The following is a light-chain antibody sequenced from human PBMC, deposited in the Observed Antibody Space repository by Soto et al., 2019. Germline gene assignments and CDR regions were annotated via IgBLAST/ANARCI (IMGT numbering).Light chain of an antibody. J-gene: IGLJ1*01. V-gene: IGLV2-14*01. CDR2: AVT. Sequence: QLVLTQPASVSGSPGQSITISCTGTSSDVGGYNYVSWYQQHPGKAPKLMIYAVTDRPSGVSSRFSGSKSGNTASLTISGLQAEDEADYYCSSYTSSSTLFGTGTKETVL. CDR1: SSDVGGYNY. CDR3: SSYTSSSTL.